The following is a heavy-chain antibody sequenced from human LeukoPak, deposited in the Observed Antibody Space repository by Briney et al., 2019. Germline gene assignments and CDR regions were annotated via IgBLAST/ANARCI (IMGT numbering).Heavy chain of an antibody. CDR2: INPGGGST. CDR1: GYTFTSYY. Sequence: ASVKVSCKASGYTFTSYYIHWVRQAPGQGLEWMGIINPGGGSTSYAQKFQGRVTMTRDTSTSTAYMELSSLRSEDTAVYYCARLNSGSSPRAPPVDYWGQGTLVTVSS. J-gene: IGHJ4*02. CDR3: ARLNSGSSPRAPPVDY. D-gene: IGHD1-26*01. V-gene: IGHV1-46*01.